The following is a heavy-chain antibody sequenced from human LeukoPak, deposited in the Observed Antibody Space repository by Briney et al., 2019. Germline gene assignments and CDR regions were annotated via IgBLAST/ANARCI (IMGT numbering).Heavy chain of an antibody. V-gene: IGHV3-21*01. CDR2: ISSSSSYI. D-gene: IGHD3-16*01. CDR3: ARGMRGDWFDP. Sequence: GGSLRLSCAASGFTFSSYSMIWVRQAPGKGLEWVSSISSSSSYIYYADSVKGRFTISRDNAKNSLYLQMNSLRAEDTAVYYCARGMRGDWFDPWGQGTLVTVSS. J-gene: IGHJ5*02. CDR1: GFTFSSYS.